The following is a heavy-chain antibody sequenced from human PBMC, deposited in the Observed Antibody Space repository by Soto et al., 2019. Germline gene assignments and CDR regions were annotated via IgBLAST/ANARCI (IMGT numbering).Heavy chain of an antibody. V-gene: IGHV4-59*08. CDR1: GGSISSYY. J-gene: IGHJ4*02. CDR3: ARGSGWYPPFDY. CDR2: IYYSGST. Sequence: SETLSLTCTVSGGSISSYYWSWIRQPPGKGLEWIGYIYYSGSTNYNPSLKSRATISVDTSKNQFSLKLSSVTAADTAVYYCARGSGWYPPFDYWGQGTLVTVSS. D-gene: IGHD6-19*01.